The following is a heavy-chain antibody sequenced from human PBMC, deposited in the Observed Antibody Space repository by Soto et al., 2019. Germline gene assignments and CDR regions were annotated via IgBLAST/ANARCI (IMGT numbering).Heavy chain of an antibody. V-gene: IGHV3-23*01. J-gene: IGHJ6*02. CDR3: ARELVVVPAAIFYYYYGMDV. D-gene: IGHD2-2*02. CDR1: GFTFSSYA. CDR2: ISGSGGST. Sequence: GGSLSLSCAASGFTFSSYAMSWVRQAPGKGLEWVSAISGSGGSTYYADSVKGRFTISRDNSKNTLYLQMNSLRAEDTAVYYCARELVVVPAAIFYYYYGMDVWGQGTTVTVSS.